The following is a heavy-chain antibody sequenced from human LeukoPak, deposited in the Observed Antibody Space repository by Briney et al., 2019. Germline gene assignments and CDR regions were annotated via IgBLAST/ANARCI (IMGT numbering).Heavy chain of an antibody. CDR2: INPNSGGT. D-gene: IGHD6-13*01. J-gene: IGHJ3*02. CDR3: ASLYSSSWYGGDDAFDI. CDR1: GYTFTGYY. V-gene: IGHV1-2*02. Sequence: ASVKVSCKASGYTFTGYYMHWVRQAPGQGLEWMGWINPNSGGTNYAQKFQGRVTMTRDASISTAYMELSRLRSDDTAVYYCASLYSSSWYGGDDAFDIWGQGTMVTVSS.